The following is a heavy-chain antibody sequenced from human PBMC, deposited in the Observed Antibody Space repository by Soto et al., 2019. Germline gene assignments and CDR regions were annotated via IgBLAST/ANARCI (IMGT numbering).Heavy chain of an antibody. CDR3: ARDCVGSGEHYGMDV. CDR2: IYYSGST. D-gene: IGHD3-3*01. J-gene: IGHJ6*02. V-gene: IGHV4-31*03. CDR1: GGSISSGGYY. Sequence: QVQLQESGPGLVKPSQTLSLTCTVSGGSISSGGYYWSWIRQHPGKGLEWIGYIYYSGSTYYNPSLKSRVTISVDTSKNQFSLKLSSVTAADTAVYYCARDCVGSGEHYGMDVWGQGTTVTVSS.